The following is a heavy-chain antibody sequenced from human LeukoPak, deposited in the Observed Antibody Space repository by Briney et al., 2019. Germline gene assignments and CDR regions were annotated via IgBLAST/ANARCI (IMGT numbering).Heavy chain of an antibody. D-gene: IGHD3-22*01. Sequence: GGSLKISCKGSGYSFTSYWIAWVRQMPGKGLEWMWIIYPGDSDTRYSPSFQGQVTISADKSISTAYLQWSSLKASDTDMYYCAGHYRVYSSGYYTNWFDPWGQGTLVTVSS. CDR2: IYPGDSDT. CDR1: GYSFTSYW. J-gene: IGHJ5*02. V-gene: IGHV5-51*01. CDR3: AGHYRVYSSGYYTNWFDP.